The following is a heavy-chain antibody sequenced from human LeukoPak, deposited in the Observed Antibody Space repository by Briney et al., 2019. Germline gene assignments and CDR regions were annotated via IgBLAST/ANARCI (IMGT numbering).Heavy chain of an antibody. Sequence: GRSLRLSCAASGFTFSNYTMHWVRQAPGKGLEWVSVISYEGTKKYYADSVKGRFTISRDNSKNTVHLQMNSLSTGDTAVYYCAKDRAEATRRPLDYWGQGTLVTVSS. D-gene: IGHD1-26*01. CDR1: GFTFSNYT. V-gene: IGHV3-30*04. J-gene: IGHJ4*02. CDR3: AKDRAEATRRPLDY. CDR2: ISYEGTKK.